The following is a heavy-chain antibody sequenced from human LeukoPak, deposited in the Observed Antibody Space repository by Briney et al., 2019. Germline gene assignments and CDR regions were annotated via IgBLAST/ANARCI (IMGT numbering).Heavy chain of an antibody. CDR2: IYYSGST. CDR1: GGSISSGSYY. CDR3: ARESPYCSSTSCYTDY. J-gene: IGHJ4*02. D-gene: IGHD2-2*01. V-gene: IGHV4-61*01. Sequence: NPSETLSLTCTVSGGSISSGSYYWSWIRRPPGKGLEWIGYIYYSGSTNYNPSLKSRVTISVDTSKNQFSLKLSSVTAADTAVYYCARESPYCSSTSCYTDYWGQGTLVTVSS.